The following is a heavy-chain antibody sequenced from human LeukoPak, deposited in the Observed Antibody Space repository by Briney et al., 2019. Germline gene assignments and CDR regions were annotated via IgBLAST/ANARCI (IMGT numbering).Heavy chain of an antibody. D-gene: IGHD2-15*01. CDR1: GFTFSTYS. Sequence: GGSLRLSCAASGFTFSTYSMNWVRQAPGKGLEWLSSISSGGMWIYYADSLKGRFTISRDNAKNSLYLQMNSLRAEDTAVYYCAREGCSGGSCYYHAFDIWGQGTMVTVSS. CDR3: AREGCSGGSCYYHAFDI. J-gene: IGHJ3*02. V-gene: IGHV3-21*01. CDR2: ISSGGMWI.